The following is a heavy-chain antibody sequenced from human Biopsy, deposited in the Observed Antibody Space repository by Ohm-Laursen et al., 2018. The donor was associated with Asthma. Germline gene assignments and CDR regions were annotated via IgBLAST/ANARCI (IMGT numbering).Heavy chain of an antibody. Sequence: GSLRLSCAASGFTFSIYDIHWVRQAPGKGLEWVANIKHDGSEKNHVDSLKGRFTISRDNAKNSLYLQMNSLRAEDTAVYYCARTFHFWSPYHAEHYQLWGQGTLVTVSS. CDR2: IKHDGSEK. D-gene: IGHD3-3*02. V-gene: IGHV3-7*01. J-gene: IGHJ1*01. CDR1: GFTFSIYD. CDR3: ARTFHFWSPYHAEHYQL.